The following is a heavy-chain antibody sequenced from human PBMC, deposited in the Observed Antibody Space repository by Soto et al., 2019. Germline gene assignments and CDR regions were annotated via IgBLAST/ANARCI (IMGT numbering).Heavy chain of an antibody. V-gene: IGHV4-59*08. CDR2: IYYSVST. D-gene: IGHD3-3*01. Sequence: QVQLQESGPGLVKPSETLSLTCTVSGGSMDNYYWSWIRQPPGEGLDWIGYIYYSVSTGYNPSLKSRVAIAVDTSKTQFSLNLSSVTAADTAVYYCVRHRRFPDDCDLWGRGTLVTVSS. CDR3: VRHRRFPDDCDL. CDR1: GGSMDNYY. J-gene: IGHJ2*01.